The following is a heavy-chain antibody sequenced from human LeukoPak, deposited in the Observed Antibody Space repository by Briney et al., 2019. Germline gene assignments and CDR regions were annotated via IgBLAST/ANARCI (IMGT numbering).Heavy chain of an antibody. Sequence: PGGSLRLSCVASGFTFSTYWMTWVRQAPGKGLEWVANMKGDGSKKHYVDSVKGRFAISRDNAKSSLYLQMNSLRAEDSAVYYCARPAYTAAYDLWGQGTMVTVSS. CDR2: MKGDGSKK. CDR3: ARPAYTAAYDL. CDR1: GFTFSTYW. V-gene: IGHV3-7*01. J-gene: IGHJ3*01. D-gene: IGHD3-16*01.